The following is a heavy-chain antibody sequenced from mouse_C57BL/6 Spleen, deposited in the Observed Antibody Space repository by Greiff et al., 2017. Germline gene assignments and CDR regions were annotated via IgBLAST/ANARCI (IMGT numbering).Heavy chain of an antibody. J-gene: IGHJ2*01. Sequence: VQLQQPGTELVKPGASVQLSCKASGYTFTSYWMHWVKQRPGQGLEWIGNINPSNGGTNYNEKFKSKATLTVDKSSSTAYMQLSSLTSEDSAVYYCALYYYGSSYLFDYWGQGTTLTVSS. CDR2: INPSNGGT. CDR3: ALYYYGSSYLFDY. D-gene: IGHD1-1*01. V-gene: IGHV1-53*01. CDR1: GYTFTSYW.